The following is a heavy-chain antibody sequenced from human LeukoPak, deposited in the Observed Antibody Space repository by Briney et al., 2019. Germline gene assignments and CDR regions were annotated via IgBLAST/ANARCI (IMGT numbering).Heavy chain of an antibody. D-gene: IGHD3-16*01. CDR1: GGSFSGYY. V-gene: IGHV4-30-2*01. Sequence: SETLSLTCAVYGGSFSGYYWSWIRQPPGKGLEWIGYIYHSGSTYYNPSLKSRVTISVDRSKNQFSLKLSSVTAADTAVYYCARQYDGEIYWGQGTLVTVSS. J-gene: IGHJ4*02. CDR3: ARQYDGEIY. CDR2: IYHSGST.